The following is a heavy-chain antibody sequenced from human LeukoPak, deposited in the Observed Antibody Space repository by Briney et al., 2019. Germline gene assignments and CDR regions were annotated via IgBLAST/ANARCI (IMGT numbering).Heavy chain of an antibody. CDR1: GGSISSSSYY. J-gene: IGHJ4*02. CDR3: ARHDYIDYFDY. Sequence: SETLSLTCTVSGGSISSSSYYWGWIRQPPGKGLEWIGSIYYSGSTYYNPSLKSRVTISVDTSKNQFSLKLSSVTAADTAVYYCARHDYIDYFDYWGQGTLVTVSS. V-gene: IGHV4-39*01. D-gene: IGHD4-11*01. CDR2: IYYSGST.